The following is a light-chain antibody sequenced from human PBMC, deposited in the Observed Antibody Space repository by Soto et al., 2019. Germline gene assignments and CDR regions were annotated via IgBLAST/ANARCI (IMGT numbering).Light chain of an antibody. V-gene: IGLV2-14*03. CDR2: DVT. CDR1: SSDIVGNNY. Sequence: QSALTQPAYVSGSPGQSITISCTGTSSDIVGNNYVSWYQQHPGKAPKLMIYDVTNRPSGVSNRFSGSKSGHTASLTISGLQAEDEADYYCSSYTTSSTLFGGGTKLTGL. CDR3: SSYTTSSTL. J-gene: IGLJ2*01.